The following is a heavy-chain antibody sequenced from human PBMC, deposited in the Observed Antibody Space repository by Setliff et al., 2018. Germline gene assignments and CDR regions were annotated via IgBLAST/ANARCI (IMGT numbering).Heavy chain of an antibody. CDR3: AISTLSICSGGTCPNVFDV. D-gene: IGHD2-15*01. CDR2: ISAYNGNT. J-gene: IGHJ3*01. Sequence: ASVKVSCKASGYTFTSYGISWVRQAPGQGLEWMGWISAYNGNTNYAQKLQGRVTMTTDTSTSTAYMELRSLRSDDTAVYYCAISTLSICSGGTCPNVFDVWGQGTMVTVSS. CDR1: GYTFTSYG. V-gene: IGHV1-18*01.